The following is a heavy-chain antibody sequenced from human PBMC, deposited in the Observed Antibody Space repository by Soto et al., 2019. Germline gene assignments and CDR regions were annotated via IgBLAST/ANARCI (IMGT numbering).Heavy chain of an antibody. J-gene: IGHJ6*02. CDR3: AKTMQVYYYYGMDV. CDR2: ISGSGGST. Sequence: EVQLLESGGGLVQPGESLRLSCAASGFTFSSYAMSWVRQAPGKGLEWVSAISGSGGSTYYADSVKGRFTISRDNSKNTLYLQMNSLRAEDTAVYYCAKTMQVYYYYGMDVWGQGTTVTVSS. D-gene: IGHD3-3*01. V-gene: IGHV3-23*01. CDR1: GFTFSSYA.